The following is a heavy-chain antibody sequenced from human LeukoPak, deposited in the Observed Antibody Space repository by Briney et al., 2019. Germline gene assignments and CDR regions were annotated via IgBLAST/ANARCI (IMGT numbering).Heavy chain of an antibody. Sequence: ASVKVSCKASGYTFTSYGISWVRQAPGQGLEWMGWISAYNGNTNYAQKLQGRVTMTTDTSTSTAYMELRSLRSDDTAVYYCARDVCIAGSDSSGYYERWGQGTLVTVSS. CDR3: ARDVCIAGSDSSGYYER. V-gene: IGHV1-18*01. CDR2: ISAYNGNT. CDR1: GYTFTSYG. D-gene: IGHD3-22*01. J-gene: IGHJ4*02.